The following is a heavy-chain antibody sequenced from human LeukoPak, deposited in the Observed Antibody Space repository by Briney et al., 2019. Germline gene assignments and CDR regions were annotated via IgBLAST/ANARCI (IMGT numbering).Heavy chain of an antibody. D-gene: IGHD3-22*01. CDR3: ARDMYYYDSRDAFDI. CDR2: ISGSGGST. V-gene: IGHV3-23*01. CDR1: GFTFSSYA. J-gene: IGHJ3*02. Sequence: PGGSLRLSCAASGFTFSSYAMSWVRQAPGKGLEWVSAISGSGGSTYYADSVKGRFTISRDNSKNTLYLQMNSLRAEDTAVYYCARDMYYYDSRDAFDIWGQGTMVTVSS.